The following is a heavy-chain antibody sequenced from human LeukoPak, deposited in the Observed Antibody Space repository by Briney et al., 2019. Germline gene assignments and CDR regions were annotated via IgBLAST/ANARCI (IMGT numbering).Heavy chain of an antibody. Sequence: PGGSLRLSCAASGFTFSSYRMNWVRQAPGKGLEWVSSISSSSSYIYYADSVKGRFTISRDNAKNSLYLQMNSLRAEDTAVYYCANSVAVAGDVFDYWGQGTLVTVSS. D-gene: IGHD6-19*01. CDR1: GFTFSSYR. CDR3: ANSVAVAGDVFDY. CDR2: ISSSSSYI. V-gene: IGHV3-21*01. J-gene: IGHJ4*02.